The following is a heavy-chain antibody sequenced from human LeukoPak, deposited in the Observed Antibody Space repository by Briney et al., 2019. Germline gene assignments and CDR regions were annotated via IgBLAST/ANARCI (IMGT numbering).Heavy chain of an antibody. CDR1: GGSISSHY. CDR3: ARGGTAVVTPYAFDI. J-gene: IGHJ3*02. V-gene: IGHV4-59*11. Sequence: SETLSLTCTVSGGSISSHYWSWIRQPPGKGLEWIGYIYYSGSTNYNPSVKSRVTMSVDTSKKQFSLNLSSLTAADTAVYYCARGGTAVVTPYAFDIWGQGTMVTVSS. CDR2: IYYSGST. D-gene: IGHD4-23*01.